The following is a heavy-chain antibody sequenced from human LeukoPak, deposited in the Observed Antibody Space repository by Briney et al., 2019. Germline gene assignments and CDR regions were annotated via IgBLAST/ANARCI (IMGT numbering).Heavy chain of an antibody. Sequence: ASEKVSCKASGYTFTGYYMHWVRQAPGQGLEWMGWINPNSGGTNYAQKFQGWVTMTRDTSISTAYMELSRLRSDDTAVYYCAREGVRGYDDFDYWGQGTLVAVSS. CDR3: AREGVRGYDDFDY. CDR2: INPNSGGT. D-gene: IGHD5-12*01. CDR1: GYTFTGYY. V-gene: IGHV1-2*04. J-gene: IGHJ4*02.